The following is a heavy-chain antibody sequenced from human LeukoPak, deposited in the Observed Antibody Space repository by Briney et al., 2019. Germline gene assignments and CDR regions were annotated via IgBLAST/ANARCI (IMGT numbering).Heavy chain of an antibody. CDR2: IYYSGST. J-gene: IGHJ4*02. D-gene: IGHD3-3*01. CDR1: GGSFSGYY. CDR3: ARSYDPLYFDF. Sequence: SETLSLTCAVYGGSFSGYYWSWIRQPPGKGLEYIGYIYYSGSTYYNPSLKSRVTISKDTSKNQFSLQLNSVTAADTAVYYCARSYDPLYFDFWGQGTLVTVSS. V-gene: IGHV4-34*01.